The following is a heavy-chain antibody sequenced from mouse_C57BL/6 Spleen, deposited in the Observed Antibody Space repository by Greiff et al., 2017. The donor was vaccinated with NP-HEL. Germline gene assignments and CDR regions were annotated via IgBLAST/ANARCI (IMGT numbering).Heavy chain of an antibody. D-gene: IGHD1-1*01. CDR3: ARRVEGYFDY. J-gene: IGHJ2*01. CDR2: IDPEGGET. V-gene: IGHV14-2*01. CDR1: GFNIKDYY. Sequence: VQLQQSGAELVKPGASVKLSCTASGFNIKDYYMHWVKQRFEQGLVGSGRIDPEGGETKYAPKFQGKATITADTSSNTAYLQISNLTSEDTAIYYCARRVEGYFDYWGQGATLTASS.